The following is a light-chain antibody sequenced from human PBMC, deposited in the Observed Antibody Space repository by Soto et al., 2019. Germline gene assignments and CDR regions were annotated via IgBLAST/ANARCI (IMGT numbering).Light chain of an antibody. CDR3: QSYDSSLSAL. CDR1: SSNIGAGYD. V-gene: IGLV1-40*01. J-gene: IGLJ2*01. Sequence: QSVLTQPPSVSGAPGQRVTISCTGRSSNIGAGYDVHWYQQLPGTAPKLLIYGNSNRPSGVPDRFSGSKSGTSASLAITGLQAEDDADYYCQSYDSSLSALFGGGTKRIVL. CDR2: GNS.